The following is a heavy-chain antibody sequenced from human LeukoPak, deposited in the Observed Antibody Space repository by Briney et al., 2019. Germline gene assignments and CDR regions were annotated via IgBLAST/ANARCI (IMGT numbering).Heavy chain of an antibody. J-gene: IGHJ6*02. CDR3: ARVSGSGSLYYYYGMDV. Sequence: GGSLRLSCAASGFTFSDYYMSWIRQAPGKGLEWVSYISSSSSYTNYTDSVKGRFTISRDNAKNSLYLQMNSLRAEDMAVYYCARVSGSGSLYYYYGMDVWGQGTTVTVSS. V-gene: IGHV3-11*05. D-gene: IGHD3-10*01. CDR2: ISSSSSYT. CDR1: GFTFSDYY.